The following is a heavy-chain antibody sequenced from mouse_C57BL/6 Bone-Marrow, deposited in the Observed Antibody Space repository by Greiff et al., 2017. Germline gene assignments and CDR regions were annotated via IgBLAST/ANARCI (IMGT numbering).Heavy chain of an antibody. CDR3: ARGTTVVSIDY. CDR2: INPYNGGT. Sequence: EVKLQESGPVLVKPGASVKMSCKASGYTFTDYYMNWVKQSHGKSLEWIGVINPYNGGTSYNQKFKGKATLTVDKSSSTAYMELNSLTSEDSAVYYCARGTTVVSIDYWGQGTTLTVSS. D-gene: IGHD1-1*01. V-gene: IGHV1-19*01. CDR1: GYTFTDYY. J-gene: IGHJ2*01.